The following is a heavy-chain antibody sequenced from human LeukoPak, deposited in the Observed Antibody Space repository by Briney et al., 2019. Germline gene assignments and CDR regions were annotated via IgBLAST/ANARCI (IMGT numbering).Heavy chain of an antibody. V-gene: IGHV5-51*01. CDR1: GYSFTTYW. CDR2: IYPGDSDT. J-gene: IGHJ6*03. D-gene: IGHD3-10*01. Sequence: GESLEISCKGSGYSFTTYWIGWVRQMPGKGLEWMGIIYPGDSDTRYSTSFQGQVTISADKSISTAYLQWSSLKASDTAMYYCARHSVDTMVRGQTYYYYMDVWGKGTTVTVSS. CDR3: ARHSVDTMVRGQTYYYYMDV.